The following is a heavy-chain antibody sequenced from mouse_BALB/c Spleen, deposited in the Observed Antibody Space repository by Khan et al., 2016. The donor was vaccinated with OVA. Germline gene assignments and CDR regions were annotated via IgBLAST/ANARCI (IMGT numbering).Heavy chain of an antibody. Sequence: EVELVESGGGLVKPGGSLKLSCEVSGFAFNSYDMSWVRQTPEKRLEWVATISSTGTYTYYHDSVKGRFTISRDTARNTLYLQMSSLRSEDTALYYCTRPTYYGNPGFTYWGQGTLVTVSA. D-gene: IGHD2-10*01. CDR1: GFAFNSYD. CDR3: TRPTYYGNPGFTY. J-gene: IGHJ3*01. CDR2: ISSTGTYT. V-gene: IGHV5-9*02.